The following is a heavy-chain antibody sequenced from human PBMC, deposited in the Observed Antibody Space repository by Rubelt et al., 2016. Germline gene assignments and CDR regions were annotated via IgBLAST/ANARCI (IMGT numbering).Heavy chain of an antibody. J-gene: IGHJ4*02. V-gene: IGHV4-38-2*02. D-gene: IGHD6-19*01. CDR1: GYSISSGYY. Sequence: QVQLQESGPRLVQPSETLSLTCTVSGYSISSGYYWGWIRQPPGKGLEWIGSIYHTGTTYYNPSLKSRITITVDTSKNQFSPNRSSVTAADTAVYYCARHTSSSSGWYRDFFDYWGQGTLVTVSS. CDR3: ARHTSSSSGWYRDFFDY. CDR2: IYHTGTT.